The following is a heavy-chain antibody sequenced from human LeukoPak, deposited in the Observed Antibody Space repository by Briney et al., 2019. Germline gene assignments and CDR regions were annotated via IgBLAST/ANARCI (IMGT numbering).Heavy chain of an antibody. CDR2: ISSNGGST. V-gene: IGHV3-64D*06. CDR1: GFTFSTSA. CDR3: VKGTSPHYSSGWYYFDY. J-gene: IGHJ4*02. D-gene: IGHD6-19*01. Sequence: QPGGSLRLSCAASGFTFSTSAMHWVRQAPGKGLEYVSAISSNGGSTYYADSVKGRFTISRDNSKNTLYLQMSSLRPDDTAVYYCVKGTSPHYSSGWYYFDYWGQGTLVTVSS.